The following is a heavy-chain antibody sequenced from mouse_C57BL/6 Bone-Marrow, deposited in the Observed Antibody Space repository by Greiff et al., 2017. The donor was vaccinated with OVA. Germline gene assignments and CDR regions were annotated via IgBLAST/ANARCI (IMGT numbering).Heavy chain of an antibody. Sequence: QVQLQQPGAELVKPGASVKLSCKASGYTFTSYWMHWVKQRPGQGLEWIGMIHPNSGSTNYNEKFKSKATLTVDKSSSTAYMQLSSLTSEEAAVYYCAEYSNYVYYFDYWGQGTTLTVAS. CDR2: IHPNSGST. J-gene: IGHJ2*01. D-gene: IGHD2-5*01. CDR1: GYTFTSYW. V-gene: IGHV1-64*01. CDR3: AEYSNYVYYFDY.